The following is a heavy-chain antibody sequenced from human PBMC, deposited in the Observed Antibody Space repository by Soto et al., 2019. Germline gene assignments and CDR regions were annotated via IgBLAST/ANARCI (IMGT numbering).Heavy chain of an antibody. CDR1: GFSFSSYS. V-gene: IGHV3-23*01. J-gene: IGHJ3*02. D-gene: IGHD5-18*01. Sequence: EVQLLESGGDLIQPGGSLRLSCAASGFSFSSYSMSWVRQAPGKGLEWVSGMSATGGSTYYADSVKGRFIISRDNSRKTLYLQMNSLRADGTAVYYCAKSWGDTWQESAFDIWGLGTMVTVSA. CDR2: MSATGGST. CDR3: AKSWGDTWQESAFDI.